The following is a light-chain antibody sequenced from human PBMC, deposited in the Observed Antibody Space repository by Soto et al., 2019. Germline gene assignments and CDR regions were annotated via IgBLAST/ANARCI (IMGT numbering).Light chain of an antibody. CDR2: RDS. Sequence: SYELTQPLSVSVALGQTARITCGGNNIGSKNVHWYQQKPGQAPVVIIYRDSNRPSGIPERFSGSNSGNTATLTISRAQDGDEADYYCQVWDSSTVVFGGGTKLTVL. CDR1: NIGSKN. CDR3: QVWDSSTVV. V-gene: IGLV3-9*01. J-gene: IGLJ2*01.